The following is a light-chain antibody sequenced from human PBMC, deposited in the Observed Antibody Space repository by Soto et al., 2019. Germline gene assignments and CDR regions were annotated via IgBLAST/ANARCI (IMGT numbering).Light chain of an antibody. CDR2: HVT. V-gene: IGLV2-14*01. CDR3: CSYTTSNTFV. CDR1: SSDVGAYNY. Sequence: QSVLTRAASVSGSLWQSITISCSGTSSDVGAYNYVSWYQQYPGKAPKLMIYHVTDRPSGVSNRFSGSKSGNTASLTISGLQAEDEADYYCCSYTTSNTFVFGTGTKVTVL. J-gene: IGLJ1*01.